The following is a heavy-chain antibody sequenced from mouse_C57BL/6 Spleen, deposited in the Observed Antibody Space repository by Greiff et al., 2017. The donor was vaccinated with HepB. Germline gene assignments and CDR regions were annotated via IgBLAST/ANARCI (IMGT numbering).Heavy chain of an antibody. CDR1: GFTFSSYA. J-gene: IGHJ2*01. CDR2: ISDGGSYT. V-gene: IGHV5-4*01. CDR3: ARAPCGPYYFDY. Sequence: EVQGVESGGGLVKPGGSLKLSCAASGFTFSSYAMSWVRQTPEKRLEWVATISDGGSYTYYPDNVKGRFTISRDNAKNNLYLQMSHLKSEDTAMYICARAPCGPYYFDYSGQGTTLSVSS.